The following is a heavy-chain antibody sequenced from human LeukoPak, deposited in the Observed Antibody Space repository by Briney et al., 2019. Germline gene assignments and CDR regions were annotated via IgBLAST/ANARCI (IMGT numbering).Heavy chain of an antibody. Sequence: ASVTVSCKASRYTFTGYYIHWVRQAPGQGLEWMGWINPNSGGTNYAQKFQGTVTMTRYTSISTAYMGLRALRSDDTAVYFCARAGTVRVGELSHFDYWGQGTLVTVSS. CDR1: RYTFTGYY. CDR3: ARAGTVRVGELSHFDY. J-gene: IGHJ4*02. V-gene: IGHV1-2*02. D-gene: IGHD3-16*02. CDR2: INPNSGGT.